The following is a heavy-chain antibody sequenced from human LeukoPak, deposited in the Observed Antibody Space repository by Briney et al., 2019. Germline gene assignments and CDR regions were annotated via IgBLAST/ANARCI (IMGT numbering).Heavy chain of an antibody. Sequence: ASVKVSCKASGYTFTSYGISWVRQAPGQGLEWMGWISAYNGNTNYAQKLQGRVTMTTDTSTSTAYMELSSLRPEDTAVYYCARDNSVGDTAWWFDPWGQGTLVTVSS. CDR1: GYTFTSYG. CDR2: ISAYNGNT. D-gene: IGHD1-26*01. V-gene: IGHV1-18*01. J-gene: IGHJ5*02. CDR3: ARDNSVGDTAWWFDP.